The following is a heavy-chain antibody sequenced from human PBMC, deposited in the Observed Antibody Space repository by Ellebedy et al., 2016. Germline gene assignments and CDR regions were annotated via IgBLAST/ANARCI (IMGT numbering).Heavy chain of an antibody. CDR3: ARSGNWNYEPTWFDP. CDR2: INPDGGSA. Sequence: ASVKVSCKASGYTFTNHYVHWVRQAPGQGLEWMGLINPDGGSASYAEKFQGRVTMTGDTSTSTIYMELSSLRAEDTAVYHCARSGNWNYEPTWFDPWGQGTRVTVSS. V-gene: IGHV1-46*01. J-gene: IGHJ5*02. CDR1: GYTFTNHY. D-gene: IGHD1-7*01.